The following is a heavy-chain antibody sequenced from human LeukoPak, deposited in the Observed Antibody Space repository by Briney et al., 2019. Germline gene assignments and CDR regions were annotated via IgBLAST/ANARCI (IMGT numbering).Heavy chain of an antibody. CDR2: ISSSGSTI. D-gene: IGHD3-22*01. V-gene: IGHV3-11*04. CDR3: AKYDSSGYYDH. Sequence: PGGSLRLSCASSGFTFSDYYMSWIRQAPGKGLEWVSYISSSGSTIYYADSVKGRFTISRDNAKNSLYQHMNSLRAEDTAVYYCAKYDSSGYYDHWGQGTLVTVSS. CDR1: GFTFSDYY. J-gene: IGHJ4*02.